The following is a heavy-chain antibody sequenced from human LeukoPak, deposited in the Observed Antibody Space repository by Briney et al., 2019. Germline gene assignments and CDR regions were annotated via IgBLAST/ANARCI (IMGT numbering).Heavy chain of an antibody. V-gene: IGHV3-15*01. CDR1: GFTFSDYY. J-gene: IGHJ4*02. CDR2: VKSDTDGGTT. D-gene: IGHD5-12*01. Sequence: TGGSLRLSCAVSGFTFSDYYMSWVRQAPGKGLEWVGRVKSDTDGGTTDYAAPVKGRFTISRDDSKNMVYLQMNSLRTDDTAVYYCTAGTGHSDHDYWGQGTLVTVSS. CDR3: TAGTGHSDHDY.